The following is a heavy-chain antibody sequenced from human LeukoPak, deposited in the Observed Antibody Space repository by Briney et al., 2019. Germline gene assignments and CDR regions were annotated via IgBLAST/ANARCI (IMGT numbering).Heavy chain of an antibody. CDR3: ARELAYCGGDCYSGPYYYYYGMDV. Sequence: SETLSLPCAVYGGSFSGYYWSWIRQPPRKGLEWIGEIYHSGSTNYNPSLKSRVTISVDTSKNQFSLKLSSVTAADTAVYYCARELAYCGGDCYSGPYYYYYGMDVWGQGTTVTVSS. J-gene: IGHJ6*02. CDR2: IYHSGST. CDR1: GGSFSGYY. V-gene: IGHV4-34*01. D-gene: IGHD2-21*02.